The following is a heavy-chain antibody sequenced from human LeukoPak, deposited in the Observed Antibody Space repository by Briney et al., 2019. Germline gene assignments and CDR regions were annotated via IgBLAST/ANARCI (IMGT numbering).Heavy chain of an antibody. D-gene: IGHD3-22*01. V-gene: IGHV4-4*07. J-gene: IGHJ4*02. CDR2: IYTSGST. CDR1: GGSISSYY. CDR3: ARDGYDSSGYYGHYFDY. Sequence: SETLSLTCTVPGGSISSYYWSWIRQPAGKGLEWIGRIYTSGSTNYNPSLKSRVTMSVDTSKNQFSLKLSSVTAADTAVYYCARDGYDSSGYYGHYFDYWGQGTLVTVSS.